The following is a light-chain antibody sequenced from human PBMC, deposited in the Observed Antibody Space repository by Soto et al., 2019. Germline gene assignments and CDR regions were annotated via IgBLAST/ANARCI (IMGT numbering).Light chain of an antibody. CDR3: QRYASSTIT. Sequence: EIVLTQSPGTLSLSPGERATLSCRASQSVAGSYLAWYQQKPGQAPRLLIYGASSRATGIPDRFSGSGSGTDFTLTISRVEPEDFAVYYCQRYASSTITFGQGTRLEIK. CDR2: GAS. J-gene: IGKJ5*01. CDR1: QSVAGSY. V-gene: IGKV3-20*01.